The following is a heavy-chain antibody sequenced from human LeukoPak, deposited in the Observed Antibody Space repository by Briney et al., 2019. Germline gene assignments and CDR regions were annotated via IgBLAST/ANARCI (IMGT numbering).Heavy chain of an antibody. D-gene: IGHD2-2*01. CDR1: GFTFSSYW. Sequence: GGSLRLSCAASGFTFSSYWMHWVRQAPGKGLVWVSRINTDGSSTSYADSVKGRFTISRDNAKNTLYLQMNSLRAEDTAVYYCARQGYCSSTSCSYYMDAWGKGTTVTVSS. CDR3: ARQGYCSSTSCSYYMDA. CDR2: INTDGSST. J-gene: IGHJ6*03. V-gene: IGHV3-74*01.